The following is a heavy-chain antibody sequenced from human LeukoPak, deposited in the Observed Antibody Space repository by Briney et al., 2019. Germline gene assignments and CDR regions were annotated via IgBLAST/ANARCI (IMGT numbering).Heavy chain of an antibody. CDR3: ARDGECSSTSCYAYYGMDV. J-gene: IGHJ6*02. CDR1: GFNFNNYW. D-gene: IGHD2-2*01. Sequence: GGSLRLSCAASGFNFNNYWMSWLRQAPGKGLEWVANIKDDGSEEYYVDSVKGRFTISRDNAKNSLYLQMNSLRAEDTAVYYCARDGECSSTSCYAYYGMDVWGQGTTVTVSS. CDR2: IKDDGSEE. V-gene: IGHV3-7*01.